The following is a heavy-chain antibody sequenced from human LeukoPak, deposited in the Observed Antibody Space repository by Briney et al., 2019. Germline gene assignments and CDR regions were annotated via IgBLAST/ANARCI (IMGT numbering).Heavy chain of an antibody. J-gene: IGHJ4*02. CDR1: GGSISSHY. D-gene: IGHD6-6*01. CDR3: ARESSSSYFYY. CDR2: IYYSRST. Sequence: SETLSLMCTVSGGSISSHYWSWIRQPPGKGLEWIGYIYYSRSTNYHPFLKSRVTISVDTSKNQFLLKLSSVTAEQTAVYSCARESSSSYFYYWGEETLVTVSS. V-gene: IGHV4-59*11.